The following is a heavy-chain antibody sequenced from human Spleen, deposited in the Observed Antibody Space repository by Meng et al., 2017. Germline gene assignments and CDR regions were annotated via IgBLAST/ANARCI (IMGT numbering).Heavy chain of an antibody. D-gene: IGHD6-19*01. CDR2: IVVGSGNT. CDR1: GFTFTSSA. J-gene: IGHJ4*02. CDR3: AGGRDSSGWYGFDY. V-gene: IGHV1-58*02. Sequence: SVKVSCKASGFTFTSSAMQWVRQARGQRLEWIGWIVVGSGNTNYAQKFQERVTITRDMSTSTAYMELSSLRSEDTAVYYCAGGRDSSGWYGFDYWGQGTLVTVSS.